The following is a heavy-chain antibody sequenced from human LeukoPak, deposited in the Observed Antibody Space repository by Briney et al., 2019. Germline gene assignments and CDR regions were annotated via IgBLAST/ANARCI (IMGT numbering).Heavy chain of an antibody. CDR1: GESFSGYS. V-gene: IGHV4-34*01. CDR2: INHSGSA. CDR3: ARGHEY. J-gene: IGHJ4*02. Sequence: SETLSLTCAVYGESFSGYSWSWIRQPPGKGLEWIGEINHSGSANYNPSLKSRVTISVDTSKNQFSLKLKSVTAPDTAVYYCARGHEYWGQGTLVTVSS.